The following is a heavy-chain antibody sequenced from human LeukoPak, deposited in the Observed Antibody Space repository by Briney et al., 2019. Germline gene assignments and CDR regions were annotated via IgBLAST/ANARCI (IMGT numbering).Heavy chain of an antibody. CDR1: GYTFTGYY. CDR3: ARMLELFGELLGGDY. CDR2: INPNSGGT. J-gene: IGHJ4*02. V-gene: IGHV1-2*02. D-gene: IGHD3-10*02. Sequence: GASVKVSCKASGYTFTGYYMHWVRQAPGQGLEWMGWINPNSGGTNYAQKFQGRATMTRDTSISTAYMELSRLRSDDTAVYYCARMLELFGELLGGDYWGQGTLVTVSS.